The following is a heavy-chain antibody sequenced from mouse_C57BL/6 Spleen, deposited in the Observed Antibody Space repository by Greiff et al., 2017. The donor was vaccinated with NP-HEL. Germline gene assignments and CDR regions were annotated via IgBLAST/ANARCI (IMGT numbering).Heavy chain of an antibody. Sequence: DVQLQESGPGLVKPSQSLSLTCSVTGYSITSGYYWNWIRQFPGNKLEWMGYISYDGSNNYNPSLKNRISITRETSKNQFFLKLNSVTTEDTATYYCASGEGFAYWGQGTLVTVSA. J-gene: IGHJ3*01. CDR1: GYSITSGYY. CDR2: ISYDGSN. V-gene: IGHV3-6*01. CDR3: ASGEGFAY.